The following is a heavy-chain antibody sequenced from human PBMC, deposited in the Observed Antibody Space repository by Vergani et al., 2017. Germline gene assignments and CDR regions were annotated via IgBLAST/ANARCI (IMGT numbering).Heavy chain of an antibody. CDR1: GCTFNQYG. CDR3: ARDLRLLYNRFDP. V-gene: IGHV3-33*01. D-gene: IGHD1-14*01. J-gene: IGHJ5*02. CDR2: TWYDGNNK. Sequence: QVQLVESGGGVVQPGRSLRLSCAAPGCTFNQYGMHWVRQAPGKGLEWVAVTWYDGNNKQYADSVKGRFTISRDNSKSTMYLQMSSLRDEDTGVYYCARDLRLLYNRFDPWGQGTLVTVSS.